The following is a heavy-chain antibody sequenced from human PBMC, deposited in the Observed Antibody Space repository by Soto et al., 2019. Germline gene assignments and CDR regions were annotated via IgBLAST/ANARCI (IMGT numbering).Heavy chain of an antibody. Sequence: QVTLKESGPVLVKPTETLTLRCTVSGLSITDSEMGVSWIRQPPGQPLEWLAHIDSSGEKSYRTFLKSRLAIAKDTSKSQIGLTMTNMDPADTATYYCARRQLAVAVSPWFDPWGQGIPVTVSS. CDR1: GLSITDSEMG. D-gene: IGHD6-13*01. J-gene: IGHJ5*02. V-gene: IGHV2-26*01. CDR3: ARRQLAVAVSPWFDP. CDR2: IDSSGEK.